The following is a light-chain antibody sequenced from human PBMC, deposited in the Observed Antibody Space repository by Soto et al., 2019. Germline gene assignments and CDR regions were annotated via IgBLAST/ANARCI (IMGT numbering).Light chain of an antibody. CDR3: QQRHMWPIT. CDR2: DAY. CDR1: QSFRGL. V-gene: IGKV3-11*01. J-gene: IGKJ5*01. Sequence: VLTPSPVTLSLSPGERATLSCRASQSFRGLLAWYQQKPGQAPRLLIYDAYNRATGIPPRFSGSGSGTDFTLTISSLEPEDSAVYYCQQRHMWPITSGQGARPEI.